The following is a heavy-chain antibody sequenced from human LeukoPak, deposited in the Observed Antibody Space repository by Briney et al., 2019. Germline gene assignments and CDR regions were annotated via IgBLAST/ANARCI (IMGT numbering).Heavy chain of an antibody. V-gene: IGHV3-74*01. D-gene: IGHD1-26*01. J-gene: IGHJ4*02. CDR1: GFTFSSYW. CDR2: INSDGSST. Sequence: GGSLRLSCAASGFTFSSYWMHWVRQAPGKGLVWVSRINSDGSSTSYADSVKGRFTISRDNAKNTLYLQMNSLRVEDTAVYYCARVGATAGLGYWGQGTLVTVSS. CDR3: ARVGATAGLGY.